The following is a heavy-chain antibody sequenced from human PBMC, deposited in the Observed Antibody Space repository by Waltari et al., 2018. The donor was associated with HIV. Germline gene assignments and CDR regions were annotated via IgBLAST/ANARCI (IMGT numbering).Heavy chain of an antibody. J-gene: IGHJ6*02. CDR3: VKEHQYSHTWYSYYGMDV. Sequence: EVQLLESGGGLVQTGGSLRLPCAASGFPFSTSGMNWVPQAPGKGLECGSAISGSGGNTYYADSLKGRFTISRDNSKNTLYLQMNSLRAEDTAVYFCVKEHQYSHTWYSYYGMDVWGQGTTVTVSS. V-gene: IGHV3-23*01. CDR2: ISGSGGNT. CDR1: GFPFSTSG. D-gene: IGHD6-13*01.